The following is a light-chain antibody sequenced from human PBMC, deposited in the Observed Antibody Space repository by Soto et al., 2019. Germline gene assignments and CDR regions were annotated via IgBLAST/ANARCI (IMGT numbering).Light chain of an antibody. CDR3: QQRSIWPPIT. CDR2: DAS. Sequence: EVVLTQSPATLSLSPGERATLSCRASQSVTDKLVWYQQKPGQAPRLLIYDASNRVTGIPGRFSGSGSGTDFTLTISSLEPEDFAVYYCQQRSIWPPITFGQGTRLEIK. CDR1: QSVTDK. J-gene: IGKJ5*01. V-gene: IGKV3-11*01.